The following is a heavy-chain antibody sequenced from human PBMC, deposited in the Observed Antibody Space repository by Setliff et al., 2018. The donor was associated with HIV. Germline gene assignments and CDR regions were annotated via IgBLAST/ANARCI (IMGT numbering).Heavy chain of an antibody. CDR3: ARSDISGTGYFDS. V-gene: IGHV1-46*01. CDR1: GFTFTTYY. J-gene: IGHJ4*02. CDR2: INPSGGST. Sequence: ASVKVSCKASGFTFTTYYMHWVRQAPGQGLEWMGIINPSGGSTTYAQKFRGRVSMTRDTSTTTVYMELYSLRSEDTAVYHCARSDISGTGYFDSWGQGTLVTVSS. D-gene: IGHD1-20*01.